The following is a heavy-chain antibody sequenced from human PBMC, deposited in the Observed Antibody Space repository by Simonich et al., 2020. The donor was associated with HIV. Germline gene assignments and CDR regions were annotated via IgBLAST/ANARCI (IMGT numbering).Heavy chain of an antibody. V-gene: IGHV1-18*01. D-gene: IGHD6-19*01. CDR2: ISAYNANK. Sequence: GASVKVSCKASGYTFSNYGINWVRQAPGQGLEWMGWISAYNANKNYAQRLQGRVTMTTDTSTSTAYMELRSLRSDETAVYYCARAGYTSGWSTGYFQHWGQGTLVTVSS. CDR3: ARAGYTSGWSTGYFQH. CDR1: GYTFSNYG. J-gene: IGHJ1*01.